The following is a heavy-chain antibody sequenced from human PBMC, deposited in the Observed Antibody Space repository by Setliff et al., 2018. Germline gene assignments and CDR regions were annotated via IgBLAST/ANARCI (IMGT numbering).Heavy chain of an antibody. CDR1: GYTFTNFG. CDR3: ARTAYYGSGTFPYYYYYYLDV. V-gene: IGHV1-18*01. J-gene: IGHJ6*03. D-gene: IGHD3-10*01. CDR2: NSA. Sequence: ASVKVSCKTSGYTFTNFGINWVRQAPGQGLEWMGWNSAYAQKFQGRVTMTTDTPTSTAYMELRSLRSDDTAVYYCARTAYYGSGTFPYYYYYYLDVWGKGTTVTVSS.